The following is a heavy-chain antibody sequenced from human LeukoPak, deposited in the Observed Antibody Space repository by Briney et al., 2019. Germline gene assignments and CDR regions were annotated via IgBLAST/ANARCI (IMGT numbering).Heavy chain of an antibody. J-gene: IGHJ4*02. Sequence: ASVKVSCKASGYTFTSYGISWVRQAPGQGLEWMAWIDPKSGATNYAQRFQGRVTMTRDTSIITAYMELSRLRSDDTAVYYCARGLRVSPAVDYWGQGTLVTVSS. CDR2: IDPKSGAT. CDR3: ARGLRVSPAVDY. CDR1: GYTFTSYG. V-gene: IGHV1-2*02. D-gene: IGHD2-2*01.